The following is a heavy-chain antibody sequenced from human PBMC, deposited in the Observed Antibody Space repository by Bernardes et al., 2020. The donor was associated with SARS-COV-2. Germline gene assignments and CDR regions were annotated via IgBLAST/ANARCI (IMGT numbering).Heavy chain of an antibody. CDR2: IWYDGSNT. Sequence: GGSLRLSCAASGFTFSNYGMHWFRQAPGRGLEWVAGIWYDGSNTYHVYSVKGRFSISRDNSKSTLYLQMNNLAAGDTALYICAREPRPFYDFWSASYYYFDYWGQGMLVTVSS. D-gene: IGHD3-3*01. V-gene: IGHV3-33*01. CDR3: AREPRPFYDFWSASYYYFDY. J-gene: IGHJ4*02. CDR1: GFTFSNYG.